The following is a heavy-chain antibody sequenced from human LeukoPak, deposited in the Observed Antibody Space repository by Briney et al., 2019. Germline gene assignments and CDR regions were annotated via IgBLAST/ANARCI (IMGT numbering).Heavy chain of an antibody. CDR1: GFTFSSYW. Sequence: GGSLRLSCAASGFTFSSYWMNWVRQAPGKGLEWVANIKQDGSERYYVDSVKGRFTISRDNAKNSLYLQMNSLRVEDTAVYYCARGGTAHDAFDIWGQGTMVTVSS. V-gene: IGHV3-7*01. CDR3: ARGGTAHDAFDI. D-gene: IGHD1/OR15-1a*01. CDR2: IKQDGSER. J-gene: IGHJ3*02.